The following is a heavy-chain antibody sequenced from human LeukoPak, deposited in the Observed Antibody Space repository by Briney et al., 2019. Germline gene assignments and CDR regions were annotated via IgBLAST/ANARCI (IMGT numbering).Heavy chain of an antibody. CDR2: INSDGGGA. CDR1: GITFANNW. CDR3: ARDVPHNWLDT. J-gene: IGHJ5*02. V-gene: IGHV3-74*01. Sequence: GGSLRLSCAASGITFANNWMHWVRQGPGKGLVWISRINSDGGGAIYADSVKGRFTVSRDNARNTLYLQMNSLRAEDTAVYYCARDVPHNWLDTWGQGNLVTVSS.